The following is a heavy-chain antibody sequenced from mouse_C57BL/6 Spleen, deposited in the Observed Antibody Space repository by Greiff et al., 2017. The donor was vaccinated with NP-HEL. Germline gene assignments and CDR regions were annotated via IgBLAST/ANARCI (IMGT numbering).Heavy chain of an antibody. V-gene: IGHV5-9-1*02. CDR3: TSMVTTHYYAMDY. CDR1: GFTFSSYA. Sequence: EVKLMESGEGLVKPGGSLKLSCAASGFTFSSYAMSWVRQTPEKRLEWVAYISSGGDYIYYADTVKGRFTISRDNARNTLYLQMSSLKSEDTAMYYCTSMVTTHYYAMDYWGQGTSVTVSS. CDR2: ISSGGDYI. J-gene: IGHJ4*01. D-gene: IGHD2-2*01.